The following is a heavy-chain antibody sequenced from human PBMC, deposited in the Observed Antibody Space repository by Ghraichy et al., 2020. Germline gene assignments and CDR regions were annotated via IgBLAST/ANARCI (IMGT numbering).Heavy chain of an antibody. V-gene: IGHV3-64D*06. J-gene: IGHJ2*01. CDR2: INNDGDNT. Sequence: GGSLRLSCSASGFTFSNYAMHWVRQAPGKGLECVSGINNDGDNTYYANSVKGRFTISRDISKNTLHLQMSSLRPEDTAVYYCLKGGYDYGGNSGLNWYFDLWGRGSLVTVSS. CDR1: GFTFSNYA. CDR3: LKGGYDYGGNSGLNWYFDL. D-gene: IGHD4-23*01.